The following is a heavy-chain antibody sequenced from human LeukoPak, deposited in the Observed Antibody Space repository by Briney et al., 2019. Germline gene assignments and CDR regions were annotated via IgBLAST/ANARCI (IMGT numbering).Heavy chain of an antibody. CDR2: INPNSDYT. D-gene: IGHD2-21*01. J-gene: IGHJ4*02. V-gene: IGHV1-2*02. Sequence: GASVTVSCKASGYTFTGYYMHWVRQAPGQGLEWMGWINPNSDYTFYAQKFQGRVTLTRDTSISTVYMELTTLTSDDTALYYCAVAPGDYWGQGTLVSVSA. CDR1: GYTFTGYY. CDR3: AVAPGDY.